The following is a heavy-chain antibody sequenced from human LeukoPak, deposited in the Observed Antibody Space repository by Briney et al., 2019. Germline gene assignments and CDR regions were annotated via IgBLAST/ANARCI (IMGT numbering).Heavy chain of an antibody. Sequence: GRSLRLSCAASGFTFSSYDMHWVRQAPGKGLEWVAVISYDGSNKYFADSVKGRFTISRDSSKNTLYLQMNSLRAEDTAVYYCVKVWSVSSSWGPFDYWGQGTLVTVSS. D-gene: IGHD6-13*01. CDR3: VKVWSVSSSWGPFDY. CDR2: ISYDGSNK. CDR1: GFTFSSYD. J-gene: IGHJ4*02. V-gene: IGHV3-30*18.